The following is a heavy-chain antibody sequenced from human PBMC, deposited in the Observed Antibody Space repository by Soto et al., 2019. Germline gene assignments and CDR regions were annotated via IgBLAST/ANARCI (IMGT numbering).Heavy chain of an antibody. V-gene: IGHV3-9*01. D-gene: IGHD5-12*01. CDR1: GFTFQDYA. CDR3: ARDVGDVARNLLY. CDR2: INGNSGNI. J-gene: IGHJ4*02. Sequence: EVQLVESGGGLGQPGRSLRLSCAASGFTFQDYAMHWVRQAPGKGLEWVASINGNSGNIGYVDSVKGRFTISRDNAKSSLYVEMTSLRVEDTALYYCARDVGDVARNLLYWGQGTLVTVSS.